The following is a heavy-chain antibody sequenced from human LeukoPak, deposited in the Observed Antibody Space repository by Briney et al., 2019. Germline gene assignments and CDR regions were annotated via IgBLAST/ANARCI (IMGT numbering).Heavy chain of an antibody. CDR1: GFTFSGYP. Sequence: GGSLRLACAASGFTFSGYPMHWVRQAPGKWLDWVAIISDDGGRKFYADSVKGRLTISRDNSKNTLYLQMNSLRAEDTAVYYCARGIYSNGNMNDYWGQGTLVTVSS. CDR3: ARGIYSNGNMNDY. V-gene: IGHV3-30*04. J-gene: IGHJ4*02. CDR2: ISDDGGRK. D-gene: IGHD4-11*01.